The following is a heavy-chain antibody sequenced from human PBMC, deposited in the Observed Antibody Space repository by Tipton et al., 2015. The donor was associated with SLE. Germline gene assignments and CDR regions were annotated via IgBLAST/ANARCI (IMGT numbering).Heavy chain of an antibody. D-gene: IGHD6-19*01. CDR3: ASSTYGSGWGY. CDR2: ISYDGSNK. CDR1: GFTFSSYG. Sequence: SLRLSCAASGFTFSSYGMHWVRQAPGKGLEWVAVISYDGSNKYYADSVKGRFTISRDNSKNTLYLQMNSLRAEDTAVYYCASSTYGSGWGYWGQGTLVTVSS. V-gene: IGHV3-30*03. J-gene: IGHJ4*02.